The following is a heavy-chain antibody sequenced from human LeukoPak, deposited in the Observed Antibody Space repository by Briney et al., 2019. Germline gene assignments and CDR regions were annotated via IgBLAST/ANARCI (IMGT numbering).Heavy chain of an antibody. J-gene: IGHJ2*01. CDR1: GGSISSSYY. D-gene: IGHD3-10*01. Sequence: PSETLSLTCTVSGGSISSSYYWGWIRQPPGKGLEWIGSIYYSGSTYYNPSLKSRVTISVDTSKNQFSLKLSSVTAADTAVYYCARFSGFLWGRGTLVTVSS. CDR2: IYYSGST. CDR3: ARFSGFL. V-gene: IGHV4-39*01.